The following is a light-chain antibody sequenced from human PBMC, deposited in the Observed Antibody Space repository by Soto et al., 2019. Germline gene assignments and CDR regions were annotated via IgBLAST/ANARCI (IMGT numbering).Light chain of an antibody. V-gene: IGKV1-5*03. CDR1: QTISSW. J-gene: IGKJ5*01. CDR3: QQRSNWPPNT. CDR2: KAS. Sequence: EIQITQSPSTLSGSVGDRVTITCRASQTISSWLAWYQQKPGKAPKLLIYKASTLKSGVPSRFSGSGSGTEFTLTISSLEPEDFAVYHCQQRSNWPPNTFGQATRLEIK.